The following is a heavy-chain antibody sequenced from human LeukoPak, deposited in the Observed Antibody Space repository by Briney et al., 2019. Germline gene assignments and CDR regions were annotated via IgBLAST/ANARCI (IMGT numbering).Heavy chain of an antibody. D-gene: IGHD3-10*02. Sequence: SETLSLTCTVSGGSISSSSYYWGWLRQPPGKRLEWIASIFYSGSTYHNPSLKSRVTISVDTSKSQFSLKLSSVTAADTAVYFCARHPLKAYVSDWFDPWGQGTLVTVSS. CDR2: IFYSGST. J-gene: IGHJ5*02. V-gene: IGHV4-39*01. CDR1: GGSISSSSYY. CDR3: ARHPLKAYVSDWFDP.